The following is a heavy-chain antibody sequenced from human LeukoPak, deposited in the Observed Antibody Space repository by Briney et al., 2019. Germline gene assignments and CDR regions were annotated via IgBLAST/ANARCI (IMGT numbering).Heavy chain of an antibody. Sequence: GGSLRLSCAASGFTFSNYGMHWVRQAPGKGLEWVGVIFYEGSTKYYADFVKGRFTISRDNSKNTLYLQMNSLRAEDTAVYYCAKDFFPKTTAYYFEDWGQGTLVTVSS. D-gene: IGHD4-11*01. CDR2: IFYEGSTK. CDR3: AKDFFPKTTAYYFED. V-gene: IGHV3-30*02. CDR1: GFTFSNYG. J-gene: IGHJ4*02.